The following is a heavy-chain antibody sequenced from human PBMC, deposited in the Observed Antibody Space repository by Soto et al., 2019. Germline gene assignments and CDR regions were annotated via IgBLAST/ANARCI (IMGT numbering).Heavy chain of an antibody. CDR3: ARSITYDWLFFDY. CDR2: IYHSGST. CDR1: GGSISRTNW. J-gene: IGHJ4*02. V-gene: IGHV4-4*02. D-gene: IGHD3-9*01. Sequence: SETLSLTCAVSGGSISRTNWCSWVRQPPGKGLEWIGEIYHSGSTNYNPSLKSRVTISVDKSRNQFSLKLSSVTAADTAVYYCARSITYDWLFFDYWGQGTLVTVSS.